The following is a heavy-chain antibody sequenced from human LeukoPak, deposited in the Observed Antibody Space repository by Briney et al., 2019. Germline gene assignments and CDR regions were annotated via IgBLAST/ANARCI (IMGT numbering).Heavy chain of an antibody. V-gene: IGHV4-34*01. J-gene: IGHJ1*01. D-gene: IGHD3-22*01. CDR2: INHSGST. CDR3: AKGKGHFTYDSSVYYTIPAEYFST. CDR1: GGSFSGYY. Sequence: PSETLSLTCAVYGGSFSGYYWSWIRQPPGKGLEWIGEINHSGSTNYNPSLKSRVTISVDTSKNQFSLKLSSVTAADTAVYYCAKGKGHFTYDSSVYYTIPAEYFSTGARAPWSPSPQ.